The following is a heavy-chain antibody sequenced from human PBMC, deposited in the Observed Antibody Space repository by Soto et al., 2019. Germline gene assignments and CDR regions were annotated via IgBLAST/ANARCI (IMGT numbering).Heavy chain of an antibody. J-gene: IGHJ5*02. CDR2: ISWNSGSI. V-gene: IGHV3-9*01. Sequence: PGGSLRLSCAASGFTFDDYAMHWVRQAPGKGLEWVSGISWNSGSIGYADSVKGRFTISRDSAKNTLYLQMNSLRAEDTALYYCAKSPSSEITIFGGVRWSEFDPWGQGTLVTVSS. D-gene: IGHD3-3*01. CDR1: GFTFDDYA. CDR3: AKSPSSEITIFGGVRWSEFDP.